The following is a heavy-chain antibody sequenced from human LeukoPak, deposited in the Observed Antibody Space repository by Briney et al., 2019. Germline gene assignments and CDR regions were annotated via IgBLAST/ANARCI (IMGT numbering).Heavy chain of an antibody. CDR1: GVSISNYY. CDR2: MYNSGST. CDR3: ARIRGDSAYDDY. J-gene: IGHJ4*02. D-gene: IGHD5-12*01. V-gene: IGHV4-59*08. Sequence: SETLSLTCTVSGVSISNYYWSWIRQPPGKGLEWIGCMYNSGSTQYNPSLKSRVTISLGTSRNQFSLKLSSVTAADTAVYYCARIRGDSAYDDYWGQGTLVTVSS.